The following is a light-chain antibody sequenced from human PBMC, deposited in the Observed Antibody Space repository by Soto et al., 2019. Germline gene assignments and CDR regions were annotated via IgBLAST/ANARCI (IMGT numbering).Light chain of an antibody. V-gene: IGKV1-5*01. Sequence: DIQMTQSPSTLSASVGDRVTITCRASQSISSWLAWYQQKPGKAPKLLIYDASSLESGFPSRFSGSGSGTEFTLTITSLRPDDFATYYCQQYNSYPWTFGQGTKVDIK. CDR3: QQYNSYPWT. CDR1: QSISSW. CDR2: DAS. J-gene: IGKJ1*01.